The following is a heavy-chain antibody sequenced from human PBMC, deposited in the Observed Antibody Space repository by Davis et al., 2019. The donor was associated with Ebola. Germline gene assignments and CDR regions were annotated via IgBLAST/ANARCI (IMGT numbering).Heavy chain of an antibody. CDR1: GGSFSGYY. CDR3: ARAPGRITIFGVVSNWFDP. Sequence: SETLSLTCAVYGGSFSGYYWSWIRQPPGKGLEWIGYIYYSGSTNYNPSPKSRVTISIDTSKNQFSLKLSSVTAADTAVYYCARAPGRITIFGVVSNWFDPWGQGTLVTVSS. CDR2: IYYSGST. J-gene: IGHJ5*02. D-gene: IGHD3-3*01. V-gene: IGHV4-59*01.